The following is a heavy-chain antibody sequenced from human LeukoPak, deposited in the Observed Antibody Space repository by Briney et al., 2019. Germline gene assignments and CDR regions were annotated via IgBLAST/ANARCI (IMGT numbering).Heavy chain of an antibody. J-gene: IGHJ3*02. V-gene: IGHV4-39*07. Sequence: SETLSLTCTVSGGSISSSSYYWGWIRQPPGKGLEWIGSIYYSGSTYYNPSLKSRVTISVDTSKNQFSLKLSSVTAADTTVYYCARGRYSSSNGDAFDIWGQGTMVTVSS. CDR1: GGSISSSSYY. D-gene: IGHD6-13*01. CDR3: ARGRYSSSNGDAFDI. CDR2: IYYSGST.